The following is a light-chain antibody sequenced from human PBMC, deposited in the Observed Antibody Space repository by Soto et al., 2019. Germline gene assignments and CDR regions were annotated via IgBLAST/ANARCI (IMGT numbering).Light chain of an antibody. CDR3: QQYGSSPPT. V-gene: IGKV3-20*01. Sequence: EIVLTQSPGTLSSAPGERATRSCRASQTVTSSYLAWYQQKPGQAPRLLIYGASSRATGIPDRFSGSGSGTDFTLTISRLEPEDFAVYYCQQYGSSPPTFGQGTKVDIK. J-gene: IGKJ1*01. CDR1: QTVTSSY. CDR2: GAS.